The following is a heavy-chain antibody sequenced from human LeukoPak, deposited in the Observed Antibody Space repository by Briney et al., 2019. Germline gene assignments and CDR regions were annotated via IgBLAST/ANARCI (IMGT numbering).Heavy chain of an antibody. V-gene: IGHV3-21*01. Sequence: GGSLRLSCAASGFTFSSYSMNWVRQAPGKGLKWVSSISSSSSYIYYADSVKGRFTISRDNAKNSLYLQMNSLRAEDTAVYYCARDDIVVVPAAASAEYFQHWGQGTLVTVSS. CDR3: ARDDIVVVPAAASAEYFQH. J-gene: IGHJ1*01. D-gene: IGHD2-2*01. CDR2: ISSSSSYI. CDR1: GFTFSSYS.